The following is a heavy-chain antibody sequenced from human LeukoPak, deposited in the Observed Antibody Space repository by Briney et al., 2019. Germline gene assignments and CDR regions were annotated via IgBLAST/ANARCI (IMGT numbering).Heavy chain of an antibody. V-gene: IGHV4-4*02. CDR1: GDSLTSNW. Sequence: PSETLSLTCVVSGDSLTSNWWSWVRQSPGKGLEWIGEIFHSGSTTYNPSLKSRVTMSIDTSRTQFSLKLGSVTAADTAVYYCARNGYYSIDFWGQGTLVTVSS. CDR3: ARNGYYSIDF. CDR2: IFHSGST. J-gene: IGHJ4*02. D-gene: IGHD4-17*01.